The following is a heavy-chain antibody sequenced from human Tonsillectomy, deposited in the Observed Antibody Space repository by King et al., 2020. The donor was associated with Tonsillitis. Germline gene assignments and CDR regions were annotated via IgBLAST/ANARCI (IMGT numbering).Heavy chain of an antibody. J-gene: IGHJ3*02. Sequence: VQLVESGGGLVKPGGSLRLSGAASGFILSDYYMSWIRQAPGKGREWVSCISNSGRTLYSADSVSGRFTISRDNAKNSLYLKMNSLRTEDTAVYYCARAYSSSSVAGSFDIWGQGTMVTVSS. V-gene: IGHV3-11*01. CDR3: ARAYSSSSVAGSFDI. D-gene: IGHD6-6*01. CDR2: ISNSGRTL. CDR1: GFILSDYY.